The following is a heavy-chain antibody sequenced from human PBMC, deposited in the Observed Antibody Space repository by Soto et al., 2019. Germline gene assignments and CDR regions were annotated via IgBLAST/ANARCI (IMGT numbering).Heavy chain of an antibody. CDR3: ARGGLYIAVAGRTFDY. V-gene: IGHV3-64*01. J-gene: IGHJ4*02. CDR1: GFTFSSNA. D-gene: IGHD6-19*01. Sequence: EVQLVESGGGLVQPGGSLRLSCAASGFTFSSNAIPWFRQAPGKGLEYVSPISSNEGSTYYANSVKGRFTISRDNSKNTLYLQMGSLRTEDMAVYYCARGGLYIAVAGRTFDYWGQGTLVTVSS. CDR2: ISSNEGST.